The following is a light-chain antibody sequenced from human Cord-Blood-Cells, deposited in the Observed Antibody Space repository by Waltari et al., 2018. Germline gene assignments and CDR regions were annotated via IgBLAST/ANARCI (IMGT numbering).Light chain of an antibody. V-gene: IGKV1-39*01. J-gene: IGKJ5*01. CDR3: QQSYSTSIT. CDR1: QSISSY. CDR2: AAS. Sequence: DIQMTQSPSSLSASVGDRVTITCRASQSISSYLNWYQQKPGKAPKLLIYAASSLQSGVPSRVSGSGSGTDFTLTISSLQPEDFATYYGQQSYSTSITFGQGTRLEIK.